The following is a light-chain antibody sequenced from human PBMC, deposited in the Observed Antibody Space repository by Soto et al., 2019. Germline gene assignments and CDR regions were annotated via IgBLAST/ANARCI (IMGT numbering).Light chain of an antibody. CDR3: QHYNSFPIT. V-gene: IGKV1-5*01. Sequence: DIQMTQSPSTLSASVGDRVTITCRASQSINTWLAWYQQRPGAAPKLLIYDASQLETGVPSRFSGSGSGTDFTFTINSLQPEDIGTYYCQHYNSFPITFGQGTRLEIK. CDR2: DAS. J-gene: IGKJ5*01. CDR1: QSINTW.